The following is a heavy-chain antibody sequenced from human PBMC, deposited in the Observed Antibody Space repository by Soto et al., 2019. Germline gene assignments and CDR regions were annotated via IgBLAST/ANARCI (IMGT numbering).Heavy chain of an antibody. Sequence: QVQLVQSGAEGKKPESSVKVSCKAPGGTFSTYAISWVRQAPGQGLEWMGGIIPMFGTANYAQRFQDRVTITADESTNTVYIELSSLRSEDTAVYFCASGIQLWLRRINNGYSGWGQGTLVTVSS. J-gene: IGHJ4*02. CDR2: IIPMFGTA. CDR3: ASGIQLWLRRINNGYSG. D-gene: IGHD5-18*01. CDR1: GGTFSTYA. V-gene: IGHV1-69*12.